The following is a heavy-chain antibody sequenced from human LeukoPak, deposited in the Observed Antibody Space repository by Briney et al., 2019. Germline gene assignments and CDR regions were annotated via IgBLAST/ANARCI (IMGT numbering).Heavy chain of an antibody. CDR2: IGTAGDT. D-gene: IGHD5-24*01. V-gene: IGHV3-13*01. J-gene: IGHJ2*01. CDR1: GFTFSSYD. CDR3: ARSRDGYNLWYFDL. Sequence: GGSLRLSCAASGFTFSSYDMHWVRQPTGKGLEWVSTIGTAGDTYYPGSVKGRFTISRENAKSSLYLQMNSLRAGDTAAYYCARSRDGYNLWYFDLWGRGTLVTVSS.